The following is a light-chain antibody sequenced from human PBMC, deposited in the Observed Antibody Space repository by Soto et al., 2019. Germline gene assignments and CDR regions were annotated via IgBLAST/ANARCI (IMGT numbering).Light chain of an antibody. CDR2: EAS. V-gene: IGKV1-9*01. CDR3: QQLYTLPFT. Sequence: DIQLTQSPSLLSASIGDRVTITCRASHDISTFLAWYQQKPGKAPKLLIYEASTLQSGVPSRFSGSGSGTEFTLTISGLLTEDFAAYHCQQLYTLPFTFGQGTRLDIK. J-gene: IGKJ5*01. CDR1: HDISTF.